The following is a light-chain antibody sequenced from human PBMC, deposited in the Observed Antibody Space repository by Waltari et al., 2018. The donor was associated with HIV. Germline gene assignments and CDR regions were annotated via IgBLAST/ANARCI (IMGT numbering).Light chain of an antibody. CDR1: KLGQKY. CDR3: QAWDRSTVI. J-gene: IGLJ2*01. CDR2: EDS. Sequence: YELTQPPSVSVSPGQTANITCSGDKLGQKYAHWYQKKSGQSPVLLIYEDSKRRSGIPERFSGSISGDTATLTISGTQAEDEADYHCQAWDRSTVIFAGGTKLTVL. V-gene: IGLV3-1*01.